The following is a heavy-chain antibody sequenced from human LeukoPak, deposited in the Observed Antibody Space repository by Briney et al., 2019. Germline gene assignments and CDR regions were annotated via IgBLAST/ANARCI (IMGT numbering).Heavy chain of an antibody. Sequence: GGSLRLSCAASGFTFSSYNMNWVRQAPGKGLEWVAIIWYDGSNKYYVDSVKGRFTISRDNSKNTLYLQMNSLRADDTAVYYCAKADMDTACFDYWGQGTLVTVSS. CDR1: GFTFSSYN. J-gene: IGHJ4*02. D-gene: IGHD5-18*01. CDR3: AKADMDTACFDY. V-gene: IGHV3-33*06. CDR2: IWYDGSNK.